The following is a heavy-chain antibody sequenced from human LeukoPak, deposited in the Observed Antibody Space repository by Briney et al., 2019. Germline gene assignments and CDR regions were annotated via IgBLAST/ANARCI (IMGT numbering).Heavy chain of an antibody. CDR2: ISSSGSYI. D-gene: IGHD5-18*01. Sequence: PGGSLRLSCAASGFTFSSYSMNWVRQAPGKGLEWVSSISSSGSYIYYADSVKGRFTISRDNAKNSLYLQMNSLRAEDTAVYYCAKYLVDAVMVTEYYFDQWGQGTLVTVSS. V-gene: IGHV3-21*04. CDR3: AKYLVDAVMVTEYYFDQ. CDR1: GFTFSSYS. J-gene: IGHJ4*02.